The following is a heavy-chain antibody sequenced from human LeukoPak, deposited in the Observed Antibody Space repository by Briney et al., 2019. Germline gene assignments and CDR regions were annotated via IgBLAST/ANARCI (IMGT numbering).Heavy chain of an antibody. J-gene: IGHJ4*02. D-gene: IGHD6-13*01. CDR1: GGSISSGGYY. V-gene: IGHV4-31*03. Sequence: PSQTLSLTCTVSGGSISSGGYYWSWIRQHPGKGLEWIGYIYYSGSTYYNPSLKSRVTILVDTSKNQFSLKLSSVTAADTAVYYCARDAAAPYYDYWGQGTLVTVSS. CDR2: IYYSGST. CDR3: ARDAAAPYYDY.